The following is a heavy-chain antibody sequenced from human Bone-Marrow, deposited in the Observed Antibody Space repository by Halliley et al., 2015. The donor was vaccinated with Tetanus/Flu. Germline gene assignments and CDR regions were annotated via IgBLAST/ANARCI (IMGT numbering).Heavy chain of an antibody. Sequence: DGKSTSSAESVKGRFTLSRDTAKNTLFLQMNNLRGEDTALYYCTRVREEGSLETAHYFYYGMDVWGQGTTVTVSS. CDR2: DGKST. J-gene: IGHJ6*02. D-gene: IGHD3-16*02. V-gene: IGHV3-74*01. CDR3: TRVREEGSLETAHYFYYGMDV.